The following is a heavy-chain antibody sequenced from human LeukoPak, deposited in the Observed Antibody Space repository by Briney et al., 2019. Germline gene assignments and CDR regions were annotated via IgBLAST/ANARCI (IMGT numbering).Heavy chain of an antibody. CDR1: GFIVSSNY. V-gene: IGHV3-53*01. CDR2: IYSGGST. J-gene: IGHJ2*01. CDR3: ARGRPYWYFDL. Sequence: GGSLRLSCAASGFIVSSNYMSWVRQAPGKGLEWVSVIYSGGSTYYADSVKGRFTISRGNSKNTLYLQMNSLRAEDTAVYYCARGRPYWYFDLWGRGTLVTVSS.